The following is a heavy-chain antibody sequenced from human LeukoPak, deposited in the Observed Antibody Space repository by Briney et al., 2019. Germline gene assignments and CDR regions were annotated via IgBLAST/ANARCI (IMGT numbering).Heavy chain of an antibody. CDR2: IYYSGST. Sequence: SETLSLTCTVSGGSISSGDYYWSWIRQPPGKGLEWIGYIYYSGSTYYNPSLKSRVTISVDTSKNQFSLKLSSVTAADTAVYYCARDTLGVDSYGFLDYWGRGTLVTVSS. V-gene: IGHV4-30-4*01. D-gene: IGHD5-18*01. CDR3: ARDTLGVDSYGFLDY. J-gene: IGHJ4*01. CDR1: GGSISSGDYY.